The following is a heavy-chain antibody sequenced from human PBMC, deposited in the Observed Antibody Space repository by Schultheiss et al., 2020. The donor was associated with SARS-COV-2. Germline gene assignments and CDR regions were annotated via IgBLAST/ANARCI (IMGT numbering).Heavy chain of an antibody. CDR3: ARRSYSNYGYYYYYMDV. J-gene: IGHJ6*03. D-gene: IGHD4-11*01. CDR2: IYYSGST. CDR1: GGSISSYY. Sequence: GSLRLSCTVSGGSISSYYWSWIRQPPGKGLEWIGYIYYSGSTNYNPSLKSRVTISVDTSKNQFSLKLSSVTAADTAVYYCARRSYSNYGYYYYYMDVWGKGTTVTVSS. V-gene: IGHV4-59*08.